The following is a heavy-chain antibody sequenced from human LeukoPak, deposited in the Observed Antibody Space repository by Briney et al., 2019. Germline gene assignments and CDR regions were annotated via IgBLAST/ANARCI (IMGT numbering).Heavy chain of an antibody. V-gene: IGHV3-23*01. CDR1: GFTFSSYA. CDR3: AKAPSAQYYYYMDV. D-gene: IGHD2-15*01. Sequence: PGGSLRLSCAASGFTFSSYAMSWARQAPGKGLEWVSAISGSGGSTYCADSVKGRFTISRDNSKNTLYLQMNSLRAEDTAVYYCAKAPSAQYYYYMDVWGKGTTVTVSS. CDR2: ISGSGGST. J-gene: IGHJ6*03.